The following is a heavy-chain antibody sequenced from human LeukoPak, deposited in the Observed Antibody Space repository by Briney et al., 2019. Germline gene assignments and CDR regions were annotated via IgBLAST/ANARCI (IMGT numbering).Heavy chain of an antibody. Sequence: SKTRSLTCTVSGSSISSGYYWGWIRQPPGKGLEWSGSMYHSGTTSYNPSLKSRVTMSVDTSKNQFSLELSSVTAADTAVYYCARVLDYYGSGTRDFDYWGQGTLVTVSS. CDR2: MYHSGTT. D-gene: IGHD3-10*01. CDR1: GSSISSGYY. CDR3: ARVLDYYGSGTRDFDY. V-gene: IGHV4-38-2*02. J-gene: IGHJ4*02.